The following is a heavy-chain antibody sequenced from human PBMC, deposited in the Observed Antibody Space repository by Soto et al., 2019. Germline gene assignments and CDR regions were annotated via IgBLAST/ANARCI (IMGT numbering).Heavy chain of an antibody. J-gene: IGHJ6*03. CDR2: INHSGST. V-gene: IGHV4-34*01. CDR1: GGSFSGYY. Sequence: QVQLQQWGAGLLKPSETLSLTCAVYGGSFSGYYWSWIRQPPGKGLEWIGEINHSGSTNYNPSLKSRVTISVDTSKNQFSLKLSSVTAADTAVYYCARGFRDRRSSTSHKWWHYYYYMDVWGKGTTVTVSS. D-gene: IGHD2-2*01. CDR3: ARGFRDRRSSTSHKWWHYYYYMDV.